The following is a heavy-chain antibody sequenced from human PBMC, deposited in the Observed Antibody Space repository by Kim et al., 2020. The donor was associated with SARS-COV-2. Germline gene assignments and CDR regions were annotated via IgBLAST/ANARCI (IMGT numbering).Heavy chain of an antibody. Sequence: GGSLRLSCAASGFTFSTYWIHWIRQVPGKGLVWVALISGDGSVTRYADSVKCRFTISTHNANNTLFLHIHSLIVADPAVYFCSIYIIFLPYYF. V-gene: IGHV3-74*01. CDR2: ISGDGSVT. J-gene: IGHJ4*01. D-gene: IGHD3-10*01. CDR1: GFTFSTYW. CDR3: SIYIIFLPYYF.